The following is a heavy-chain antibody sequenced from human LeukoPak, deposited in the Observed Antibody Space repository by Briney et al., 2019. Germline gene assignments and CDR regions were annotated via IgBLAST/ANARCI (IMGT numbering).Heavy chain of an antibody. Sequence: SETLSLTCTVSGYPISSGYYWGWIRPPPGKGLEWIGSIYHSGSTYYNPSLKSRVTISVDTSKNQFSLKLSSVTAADTAVYYCAREDGDYYGSGSYEERDWFDPWGQGTLVTVSS. D-gene: IGHD3-10*01. J-gene: IGHJ5*02. V-gene: IGHV4-38-2*02. CDR1: GYPISSGYY. CDR3: AREDGDYYGSGSYEERDWFDP. CDR2: IYHSGST.